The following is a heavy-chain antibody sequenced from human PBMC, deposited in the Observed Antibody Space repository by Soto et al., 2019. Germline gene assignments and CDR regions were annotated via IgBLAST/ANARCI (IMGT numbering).Heavy chain of an antibody. Sequence: QVQLQESGPGLVEPSGTLSLTCAVSGGSISSANWWIWVRQSPGTGLEWIGEIYQDGSTKYIPSLKSRVMISIDKSKNQFSLKLSSATAADTAVYYCVANGVYVSPGFYFDYWGQGALVTVSS. CDR3: VANGVYVSPGFYFDY. CDR1: GGSISSANW. J-gene: IGHJ4*02. V-gene: IGHV4-4*02. D-gene: IGHD4-17*01. CDR2: IYQDGST.